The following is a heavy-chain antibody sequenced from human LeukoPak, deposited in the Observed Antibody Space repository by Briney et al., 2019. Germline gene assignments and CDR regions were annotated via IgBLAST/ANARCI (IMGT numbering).Heavy chain of an antibody. CDR1: GGSINSYY. D-gene: IGHD5-24*01. Sequence: SETLSLTCTVSGGSINSYYWSWLRQPAERGLEWIGRIYASGSTTYNPSLRSRVAISMDTSKNQFSLRLTSVTAADTAVYYCAGGWLPDKNDFWGQGTLVTVSA. J-gene: IGHJ4*02. CDR3: AGGWLPDKNDF. CDR2: IYASGST. V-gene: IGHV4-4*07.